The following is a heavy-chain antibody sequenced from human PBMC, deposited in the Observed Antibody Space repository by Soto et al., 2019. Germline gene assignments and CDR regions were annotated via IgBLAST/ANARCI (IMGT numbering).Heavy chain of an antibody. CDR2: ISDSGIT. CDR1: DGSLSGYS. V-gene: IGHV4-34*01. CDR3: ARETYGDYVGYFDP. D-gene: IGHD4-17*01. Sequence: SETLSLTCAVYDGSLSGYSWSWIRLPPGKGLEWIGEISDSGITNYNPSLKSRVTISVDTWKNQFSLRVTSLTAADTAVYYCARETYGDYVGYFDPWGQGTLVTVSS. J-gene: IGHJ5*02.